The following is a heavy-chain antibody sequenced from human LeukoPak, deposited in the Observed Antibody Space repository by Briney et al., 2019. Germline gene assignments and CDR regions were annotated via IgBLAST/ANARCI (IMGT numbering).Heavy chain of an antibody. Sequence: SETLSLTCAVYGGSFSGYYWSWIRQPPGKGLEWIGEINHSGSTNYNPSLKSRVTISVDTSKNQFSLKLSSVTAADTAVYYCARASITISYYYMDVWGKGTTVTVSS. CDR2: INHSGST. CDR1: GGSFSGYY. J-gene: IGHJ6*03. V-gene: IGHV4-34*01. CDR3: ARASITISYYYMDV. D-gene: IGHD3-3*01.